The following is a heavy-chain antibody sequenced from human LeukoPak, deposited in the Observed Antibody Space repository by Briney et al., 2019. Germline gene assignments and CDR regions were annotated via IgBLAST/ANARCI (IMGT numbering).Heavy chain of an antibody. Sequence: ASVKVSCKASGYTFTSYDINWVRQATGQGLEWMGRMHPNSGNTGCAQKFQGRVTITRNTSISTAYMELSSLRSEDTAVYYCARGRWVRAVNPTPFEYWGQGTLVTVSS. V-gene: IGHV1-8*03. CDR3: ARGRWVRAVNPTPFEY. J-gene: IGHJ4*02. CDR1: GYTFTSYD. CDR2: MHPNSGNT. D-gene: IGHD3-10*01.